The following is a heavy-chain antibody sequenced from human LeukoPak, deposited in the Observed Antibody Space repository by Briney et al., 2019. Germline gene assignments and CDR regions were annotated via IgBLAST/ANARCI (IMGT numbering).Heavy chain of an antibody. V-gene: IGHV3-7*01. D-gene: IGHD3-22*01. CDR1: GFSFSSHW. CDR3: ARDRGYSTFDY. Sequence: GGSLRLSCVASGFSFSSHWMSWVRQAPGKGLEWVANTNEDESERNYVDSVEGRFTISRDNARNSLYLQMNSLRFEDTAVYYCARDRGYSTFDYWGQGTQVSVSS. J-gene: IGHJ4*02. CDR2: TNEDESER.